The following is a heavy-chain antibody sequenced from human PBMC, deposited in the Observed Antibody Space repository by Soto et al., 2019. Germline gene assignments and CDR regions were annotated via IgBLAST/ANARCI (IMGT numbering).Heavy chain of an antibody. D-gene: IGHD2-8*01. J-gene: IGHJ5*02. CDR2: INPNSGGT. Sequence: SVKVSCKASGYTFTGYYMHWVRQAPGQGLEWMGWINPNSGGTNYAQKFQGRVTMTRDTSISTAYMELSRLRSDDTAVYYCASSLMPPSEYWFDPWGQGPLVTVSS. CDR1: GYTFTGYY. V-gene: IGHV1-2*02. CDR3: ASSLMPPSEYWFDP.